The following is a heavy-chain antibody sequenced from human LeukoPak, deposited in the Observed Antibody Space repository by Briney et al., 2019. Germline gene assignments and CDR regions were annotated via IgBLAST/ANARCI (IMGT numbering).Heavy chain of an antibody. CDR1: GYSFTNYW. CDR2: IYPGDSDT. J-gene: IGHJ4*02. D-gene: IGHD1-1*01. CDR3: ARHPRYNWNDGGGYSDY. Sequence: GESLKISCKGSGYSFTNYWIGWVRQMPGKGLEWMGIIYPGDSDTRYSPSFQGQVTISADKSISTAYLQWSSLKASDTAMYYCARHPRYNWNDGGGYSDYWGQGTLVTVSS. V-gene: IGHV5-51*01.